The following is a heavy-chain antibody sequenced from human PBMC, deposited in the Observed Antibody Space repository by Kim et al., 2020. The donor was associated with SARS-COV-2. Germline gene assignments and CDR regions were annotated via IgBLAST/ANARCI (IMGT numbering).Heavy chain of an antibody. CDR3: ARGGYYDSSGYYH. D-gene: IGHD3-22*01. CDR2: IKQDGSEK. J-gene: IGHJ5*02. CDR1: GFTFSSYW. V-gene: IGHV3-7*01. Sequence: GGSLRLSCAASGFTFSSYWMSWVRQAPWKGLEWVANIKQDGSEKYYVDSVKGRFTISRDNAKNSLYLQMNSLRAEDTAVYYCARGGYYDSSGYYHWGQGTLVTVSS.